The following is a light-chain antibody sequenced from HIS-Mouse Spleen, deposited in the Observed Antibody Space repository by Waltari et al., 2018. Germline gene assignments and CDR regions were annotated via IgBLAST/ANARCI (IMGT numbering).Light chain of an antibody. Sequence: QSVLTQPPSASGTPGQRVTISCSGSSSNIGSNYVYWYQQLPGTAPKLLIYRNNQRPSGAPTRFSGSKSGTSASRAISGLRSEDEADYYCAAWDDSLSGPCVFGGGTKLTVL. CDR2: RNN. J-gene: IGLJ3*02. CDR1: SSNIGSNY. CDR3: AAWDDSLSGPCV. V-gene: IGLV1-47*01.